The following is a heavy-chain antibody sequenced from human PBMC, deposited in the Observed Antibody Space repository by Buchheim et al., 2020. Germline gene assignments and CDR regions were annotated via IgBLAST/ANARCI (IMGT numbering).Heavy chain of an antibody. CDR3: AKDFRSGSGSYYPPYYYYGMDV. CDR1: GFTFSNYV. CDR2: ISYDGSNK. V-gene: IGHV3-30*18. J-gene: IGHJ6*02. D-gene: IGHD3-10*01. Sequence: QVRLVESGGGVVQPGRSLRLSCAASGFTFSNYVMHWVRQAPGKGLEWVAVISYDGSNKYYADSVKGRFTISRDNSKNTLYLQMNSLRAEDTAVYYCAKDFRSGSGSYYPPYYYYGMDVWGQGTT.